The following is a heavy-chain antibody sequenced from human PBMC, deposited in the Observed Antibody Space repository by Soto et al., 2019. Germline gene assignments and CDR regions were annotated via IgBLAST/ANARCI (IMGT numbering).Heavy chain of an antibody. V-gene: IGHV3-7*03. CDR1: GFTFRSYW. Sequence: GGSLRLSCVASGFTFRSYWMSWVRQAPGKGLEWVANIKQDGSEKYYVDSVKGRFTISRDNARKSLYLQMNSLGDEDTAVYFCAKDGPDDSSGYFSFEYWVQGSMVTVSS. CDR2: IKQDGSEK. CDR3: AKDGPDDSSGYFSFEY. D-gene: IGHD3-22*01. J-gene: IGHJ4*02.